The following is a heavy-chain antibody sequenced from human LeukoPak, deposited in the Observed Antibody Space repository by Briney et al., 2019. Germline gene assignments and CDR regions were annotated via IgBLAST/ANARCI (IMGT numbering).Heavy chain of an antibody. Sequence: ASVKVSCKASGGTFSSYAISWVRQAPGQGLEWMGRIIPIFGIANYAQKLQGRVTITADKSTSTAYMELSSLRSEDTAVYYCARSEQLVYYYYGMDVWGQGTTVTVSS. CDR1: GGTFSSYA. V-gene: IGHV1-69*04. CDR3: ARSEQLVYYYYGMDV. CDR2: IIPIFGIA. D-gene: IGHD6-6*01. J-gene: IGHJ6*02.